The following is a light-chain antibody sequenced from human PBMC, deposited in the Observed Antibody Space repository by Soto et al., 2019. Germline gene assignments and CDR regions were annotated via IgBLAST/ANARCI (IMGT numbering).Light chain of an antibody. CDR2: GAS. CDR3: QQGYNFPRA. V-gene: IGKV3-15*01. Sequence: EIVMTQSPATLSVSPGERATLSCRASQSVSSNLAWYQQKPGQAPRLLIFGASTRATGIPARFSGSGSGTEFTLTINSLQPEDFATYFCQQGYNFPRAFGQGTKVDIK. J-gene: IGKJ1*01. CDR1: QSVSSN.